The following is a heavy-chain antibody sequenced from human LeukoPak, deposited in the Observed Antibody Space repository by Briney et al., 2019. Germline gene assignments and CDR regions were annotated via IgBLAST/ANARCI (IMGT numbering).Heavy chain of an antibody. CDR2: INRDWSST. D-gene: IGHD3-16*01. CDR1: GFTFRSCW. V-gene: IGHV3-74*01. J-gene: IGHJ6*04. Sequence: GGPLRLSCAASGFTFRSCWMHWVRQAPGKGLVWFSRINRDWSSTTYPHSVKGRFTPARDNAKNTLYLQMNSLRDDDTAVYYCARDPGYESWSPFWGGMDVWGNGTTVIVSS. CDR3: ARDPGYESWSPFWGGMDV.